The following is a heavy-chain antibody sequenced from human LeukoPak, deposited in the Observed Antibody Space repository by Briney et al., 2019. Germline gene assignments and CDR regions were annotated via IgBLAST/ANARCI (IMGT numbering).Heavy chain of an antibody. CDR2: INIGGTNT. V-gene: IGHV3-11*01. Sequence: GGSLRLSCAASGFTFSSYDMSWIRQAPGKGLEWLSYINIGGTNTHYADSVKGRFTISRDNAKKSLYLEMNNLRAEDTAVYYCATDGAGFDTWGQGVLVTVSS. CDR3: ATDGAGFDT. CDR1: GFTFSSYD. J-gene: IGHJ5*02.